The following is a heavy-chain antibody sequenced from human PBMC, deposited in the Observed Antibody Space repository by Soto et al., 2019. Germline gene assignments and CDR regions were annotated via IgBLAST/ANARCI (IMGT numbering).Heavy chain of an antibody. J-gene: IGHJ6*01. CDR2: ISYDSTKT. Sequence: QVQLVESGGGVVQPGRSLRLSCAASGFTFNSYGMHWVRQGPGNGLEWVAFISYDSTKTYYADSVKSRFTISRDNSNSALYVQMNSLTGEDTAVYYCARTRSAWSDFHYYSLDVW. CDR3: ARTRSAWSDFHYYSLDV. D-gene: IGHD1-26*01. V-gene: IGHV3-30*03. CDR1: GFTFNSYG.